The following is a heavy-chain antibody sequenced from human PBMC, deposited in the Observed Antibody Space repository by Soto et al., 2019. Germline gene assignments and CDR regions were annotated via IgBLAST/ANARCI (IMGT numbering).Heavy chain of an antibody. Sequence: SQTLSLTCAISGDSVSSNSAAWNWIRQSPSRGLEWLGRTYYRSKWYSDYAVSVRSRITINPDTSRNQFSLQLNSVTPAGTAVYYCARMVATSEWFFDFWGQGTLVTVSS. CDR3: ARMVATSEWFFDF. D-gene: IGHD3-3*01. CDR1: GDSVSSNSAA. CDR2: TYYRSKWYS. J-gene: IGHJ4*02. V-gene: IGHV6-1*01.